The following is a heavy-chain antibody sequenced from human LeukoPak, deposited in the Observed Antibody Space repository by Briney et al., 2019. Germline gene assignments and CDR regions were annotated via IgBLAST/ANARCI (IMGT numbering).Heavy chain of an antibody. CDR2: IYYSGST. CDR3: ARATSEGYFEAGDY. V-gene: IGHV4-59*12. J-gene: IGHJ4*02. D-gene: IGHD3-9*01. Sequence: SETLSLTCTVSGGSISSYYWSWIRQPPGKGLEWIGYIYYSGSTNYNPSLKSRVTISVDTSKNQFSLKVRSVTAADTAVYYCARATSEGYFEAGDYWGQGTLVTVSS. CDR1: GGSISSYY.